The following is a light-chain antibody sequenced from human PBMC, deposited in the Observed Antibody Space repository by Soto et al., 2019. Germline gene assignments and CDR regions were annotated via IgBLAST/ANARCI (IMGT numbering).Light chain of an antibody. CDR2: AAS. V-gene: IGKV1-39*01. J-gene: IGKJ2*01. CDR3: QQSYSSPPT. CDR1: QSISNY. Sequence: DIQMTQSPSSLSASVGDRVTITCRASQSISNYLNWYQHKPGKAPNLLIYAASTLHSGVPSRFSGSRSGTDFTLTITHPQPEDFASYYCQQSYSSPPTFGQGTKLEIK.